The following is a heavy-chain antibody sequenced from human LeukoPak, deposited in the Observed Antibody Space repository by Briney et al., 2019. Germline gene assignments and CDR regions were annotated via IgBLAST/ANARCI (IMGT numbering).Heavy chain of an antibody. V-gene: IGHV4-61*08. CDR2: VYYIANT. CDR3: ARTQSQSGSYRYYFGY. CDR1: GASVGSAGYY. Sequence: SETLSLTCSVSGASVGSAGYYRSWIRQPPGGGLEWIGYVYYIANTNYNPALKSRVTMSVDPSRNQFSLKVTSVTTADTAIYCCARTQSQSGSYRYYFGYWGQGTLVTVSS. D-gene: IGHD1-26*01. J-gene: IGHJ4*02.